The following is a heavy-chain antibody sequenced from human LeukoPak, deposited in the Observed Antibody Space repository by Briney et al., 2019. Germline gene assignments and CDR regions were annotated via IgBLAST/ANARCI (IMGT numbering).Heavy chain of an antibody. Sequence: SETLSLTCTVSGGSISSSSYYWGWIRQPPGKGLEWIGSIYYSGSTYYNPSLKSRVTISVDTSKNQFSLKLSSVTAADTAVYYCARGPDSGYSYGVDYWGQGTLVTVSS. J-gene: IGHJ4*02. CDR3: ARGPDSGYSYGVDY. D-gene: IGHD5-18*01. CDR1: GGSISSSSYY. CDR2: IYYSGST. V-gene: IGHV4-39*07.